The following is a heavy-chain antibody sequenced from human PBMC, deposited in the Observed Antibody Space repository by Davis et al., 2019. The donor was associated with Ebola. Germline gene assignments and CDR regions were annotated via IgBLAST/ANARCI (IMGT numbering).Heavy chain of an antibody. CDR1: GGSFNSYH. Sequence: SETLSLTCGVSGGSFNSYHWSWIRQIPGKGLEWIGYIYFSGITFYNPSLQSRVTISVDTSKKQFSLKLSSVTAADTAVYYCARNKPVFGFWFDPWGQGTLVTVSS. V-gene: IGHV4-4*09. D-gene: IGHD3-16*01. CDR2: IYFSGIT. J-gene: IGHJ5*02. CDR3: ARNKPVFGFWFDP.